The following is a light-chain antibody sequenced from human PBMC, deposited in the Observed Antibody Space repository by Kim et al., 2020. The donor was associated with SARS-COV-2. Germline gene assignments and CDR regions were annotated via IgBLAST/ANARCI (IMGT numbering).Light chain of an antibody. V-gene: IGKV3-15*01. CDR1: QSVSSN. CDR2: GAS. CDR3: QQYNNWPYT. Sequence: SVYPGERATRSCRASQSVSSNLARYQQKPGQAPSLLIYGASTRATGIPSRFSGSGSGTEFTLTISSLQSEDFAVYSCQQYNNWPYTFGQGTKLEI. J-gene: IGKJ2*01.